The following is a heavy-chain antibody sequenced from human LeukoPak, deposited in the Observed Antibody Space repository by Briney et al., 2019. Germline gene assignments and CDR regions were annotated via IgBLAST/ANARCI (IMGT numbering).Heavy chain of an antibody. CDR1: GFTFSSYS. V-gene: IGHV3-21*01. Sequence: PGGSLRLSCAASGFTFSSYSMNWVRQAPGKGLEWVSSISSSSSYIYYTDSVKGRFTISRDNSKNTLYLQMNSLRAEDTAVYYCARDDSSSSTCLDYWGQGTLVTVSS. J-gene: IGHJ4*02. D-gene: IGHD6-6*01. CDR3: ARDDSSSSTCLDY. CDR2: ISSSSSYI.